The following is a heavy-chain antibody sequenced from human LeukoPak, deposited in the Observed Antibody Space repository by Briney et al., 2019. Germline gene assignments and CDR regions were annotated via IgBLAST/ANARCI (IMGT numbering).Heavy chain of an antibody. CDR1: GASISSYY. CDR3: ARRGGSGNYYRFSFWFDP. Sequence: SETLSLTCTVSGASISSYYWSWIRQPPGKGLEWIGYIYYSGSTNYNPSLKSRVTISVDTSKNQFSLKLSSVTAADTAVYYCARRGGSGNYYRFSFWFDPWGQGTLVTVSS. D-gene: IGHD3-10*01. V-gene: IGHV4-59*08. CDR2: IYYSGST. J-gene: IGHJ5*02.